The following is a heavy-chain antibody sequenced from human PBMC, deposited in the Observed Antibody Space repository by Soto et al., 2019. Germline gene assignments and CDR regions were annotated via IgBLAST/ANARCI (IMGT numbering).Heavy chain of an antibody. CDR3: ARWYWRTDERETDYYGMDV. V-gene: IGHV5-51*01. D-gene: IGHD3-3*01. Sequence: GESLKISCKGSGYSFTSYWIGWVRQMPGKGLEWMGIIYPGDSDTRYSPSFQGQVTISADKSISTAYLQWSSLKASDTAMYYCARWYWRTDERETDYYGMDVWGQGTTVTVSS. CDR2: IYPGDSDT. CDR1: GYSFTSYW. J-gene: IGHJ6*02.